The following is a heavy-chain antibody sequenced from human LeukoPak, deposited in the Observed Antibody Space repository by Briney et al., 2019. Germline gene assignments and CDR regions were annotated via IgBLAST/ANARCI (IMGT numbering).Heavy chain of an antibody. CDR1: GASFNTGDYY. CDR2: IYNSGST. Sequence: SETLSLTCIVSGASFNTGDYYWHWIRQHPGKGLEWIGYIYNSGSTYYTPSLKSRVTISVDTSKNHFSLRLTSVTAADSAVYYCARGAPPDSWGQGTLVTVSS. J-gene: IGHJ4*02. CDR3: ARGAPPDS. V-gene: IGHV4-31*03.